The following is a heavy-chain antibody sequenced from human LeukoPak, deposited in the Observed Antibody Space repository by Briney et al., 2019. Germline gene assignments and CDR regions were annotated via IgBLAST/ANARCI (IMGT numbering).Heavy chain of an antibody. D-gene: IGHD3-22*01. CDR1: GYTFTGYY. V-gene: IGHV1-2*02. CDR3: ARLVPHYYGSSGF. J-gene: IGHJ4*02. Sequence: ASVKVSCKASGYTFTGYYMHWVRQAPGQGLEWMGWINPNSGGTNYAQKFQGRVTMTRDTSISTAYMELSRLRSDDTAVYYCARLVPHYYGSSGFWGQGTLVTVSS. CDR2: INPNSGGT.